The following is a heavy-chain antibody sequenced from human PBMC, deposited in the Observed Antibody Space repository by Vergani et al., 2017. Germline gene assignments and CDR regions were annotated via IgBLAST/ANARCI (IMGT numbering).Heavy chain of an antibody. D-gene: IGHD1-26*01. J-gene: IGHJ6*03. CDR3: ARGFVGTSRPRLYYYYYMDV. CDR2: IYYSGST. Sequence: QVQLQESGPGLVKPSETLSLTCTVSGGSISSYYWSWIRQPPGKGLEWIGYIYYSGSTKYNPSLKSRVTISVDTSKNQFSLKLSSVTAADTAVYYCARGFVGTSRPRLYYYYYMDVWGKGTTVTVSS. CDR1: GGSISSYY. V-gene: IGHV4-59*01.